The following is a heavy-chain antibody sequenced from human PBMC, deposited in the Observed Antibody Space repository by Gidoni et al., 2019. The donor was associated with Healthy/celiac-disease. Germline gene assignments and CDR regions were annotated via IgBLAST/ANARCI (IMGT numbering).Heavy chain of an antibody. J-gene: IGHJ4*02. CDR3: AKEGSTVTSLYFDY. Sequence: QVQLVESGGGVVQPGRSLRLSCAASGFTFSSYGMHGVRQAPGKGLEWVAVISYDGSNKYYADSVKGRFTISRDNSKNALYLQMNSLRAEDTAVYYCAKEGSTVTSLYFDYWGQGTLVTVSS. CDR1: GFTFSSYG. CDR2: ISYDGSNK. V-gene: IGHV3-30*18. D-gene: IGHD4-17*01.